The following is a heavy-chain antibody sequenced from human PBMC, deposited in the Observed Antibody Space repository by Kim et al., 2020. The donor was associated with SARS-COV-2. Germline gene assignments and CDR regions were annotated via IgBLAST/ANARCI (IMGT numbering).Heavy chain of an antibody. CDR1: GFTFSSYA. D-gene: IGHD2-8*02. V-gene: IGHV3-23*01. CDR2: ISGSGGST. CDR3: AKVRARLLGYYYYGMDV. J-gene: IGHJ6*02. Sequence: GSLGLSCAASGFTFSSYAMSWVRQAPGKGLEWVSAISGSGGSTYYADSVKGRFTISRDNSKNTLYLQMNSLRAEDTAVYYCAKVRARLLGYYYYGMDVWGQGTTVTVSS.